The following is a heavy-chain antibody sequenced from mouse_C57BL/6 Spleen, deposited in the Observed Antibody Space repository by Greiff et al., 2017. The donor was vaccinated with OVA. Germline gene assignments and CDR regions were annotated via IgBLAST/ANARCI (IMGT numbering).Heavy chain of an antibody. D-gene: IGHD3-2*02. CDR2: INPNNGGT. CDR1: GYTFTDYY. Sequence: EVQLQQSGPELVKPGASVKISCKASGYTFTDYYMNWVKQSHGKSLEWIGDINPNNGGTSYNQKFKGKATLTVVKSSSPAYMELRSLTSEDSAVYYCARPPRQLRLPPYYFDYWGQGTTLTVSS. V-gene: IGHV1-26*01. CDR3: ARPPRQLRLPPYYFDY. J-gene: IGHJ2*01.